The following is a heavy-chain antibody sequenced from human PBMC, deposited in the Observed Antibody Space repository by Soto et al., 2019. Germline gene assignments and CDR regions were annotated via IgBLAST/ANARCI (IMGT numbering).Heavy chain of an antibody. D-gene: IGHD4-17*01. CDR2: IYYSGST. J-gene: IGHJ1*01. CDR1: GCSISSGGYY. CDR3: ARSPQTTVTTFESLAEYFQH. V-gene: IGHV4-31*03. Sequence: PSETLSLTCTVSGCSISSGGYYWSWIRQHPGKGLEWIGYIYYSGSTYYNPSLKSRVTISVDTSKNQFSLKLSSVTAADTAVYYCARSPQTTVTTFESLAEYFQHWGQGTLVTVSS.